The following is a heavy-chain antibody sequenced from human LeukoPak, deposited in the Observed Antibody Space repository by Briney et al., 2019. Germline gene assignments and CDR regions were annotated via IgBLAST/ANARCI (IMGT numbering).Heavy chain of an antibody. V-gene: IGHV4-61*02. CDR2: IYTSGST. CDR3: AGEADYVYRTYIDY. Sequence: SQTLSLTCTVSGGSISSGSYYWSWIRQPAGKGLEWIGRIYTSGSTNYNPSLKSRVTISVDTSKNQFSLKLSSVTAADTAVYYCAGEADYVYRTYIDYWGQGTLVTVSS. J-gene: IGHJ4*02. D-gene: IGHD4-17*01. CDR1: GGSISSGSYY.